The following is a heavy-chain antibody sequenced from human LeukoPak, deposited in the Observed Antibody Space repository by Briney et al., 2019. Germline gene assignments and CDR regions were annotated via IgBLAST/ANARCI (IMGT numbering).Heavy chain of an antibody. CDR2: IYYSGST. D-gene: IGHD6-19*01. J-gene: IGHJ4*02. CDR1: GGSISSSSYY. V-gene: IGHV4-39*01. CDR3: ARLSSGWSR. Sequence: SETLSLTCPVSGGSISSSSYYWGWIRQPPGEGMEWVGSIYYSGSTYYNPSLKSRVTISVDTSKNQFSLKLSSVTAADTAVYYCARLSSGWSRWGQGTLVTVSS.